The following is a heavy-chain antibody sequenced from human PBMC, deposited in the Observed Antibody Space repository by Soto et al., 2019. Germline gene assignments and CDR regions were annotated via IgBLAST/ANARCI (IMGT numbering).Heavy chain of an antibody. V-gene: IGHV4-31*03. D-gene: IGHD6-6*01. CDR1: GGSISSGGYY. J-gene: IGHJ6*02. CDR3: ARGSSIAGLYYGMDV. CDR2: NYYSGIT. Sequence: QVQLQESGPGLVKPSQTLSLTCTVSGGSISSGGYYWTWIRQHPGKGLEWIGYNYYSGITYYNPSPNSRVTISLDTAKTQFSLKLSSGTAADTAVYSCARGSSIAGLYYGMDVWGQGTTVTVSS.